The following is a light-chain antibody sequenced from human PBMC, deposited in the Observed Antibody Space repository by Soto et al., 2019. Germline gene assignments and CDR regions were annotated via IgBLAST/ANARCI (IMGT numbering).Light chain of an antibody. Sequence: EVVMTQSPATLSVSPGERVTLSCRASQSINAHLAWYQQKPGQAPRLLIHGASTRATGIPARFSGSGFGTAVILTNRSLQSEDFAVYYCQQYNTWLWTFGQGTKVEI. CDR1: QSINAH. J-gene: IGKJ1*01. CDR3: QQYNTWLWT. CDR2: GAS. V-gene: IGKV3-15*01.